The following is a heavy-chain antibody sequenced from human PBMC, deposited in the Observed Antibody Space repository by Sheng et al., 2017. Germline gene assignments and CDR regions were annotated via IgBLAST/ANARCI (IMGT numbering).Heavy chain of an antibody. CDR2: ISAYNGNT. CDR1: GYTFTSYG. V-gene: IGHV1-18*01. Sequence: QVQLVQSGAEVKKPGASVKVSCKTSGYTFTSYGISWVRQAPGQGLEWMGWISAYNGNTYYAQKVQGRVTLTTDTSTRTAYMELRSLRSDDTALYYCARDPPISPNQNNPENYYRYMGVWGKGTTVTVSS. D-gene: IGHD3-16*02. CDR3: ARDPPISPNQNNPENYYRYMGV. J-gene: IGHJ6*04.